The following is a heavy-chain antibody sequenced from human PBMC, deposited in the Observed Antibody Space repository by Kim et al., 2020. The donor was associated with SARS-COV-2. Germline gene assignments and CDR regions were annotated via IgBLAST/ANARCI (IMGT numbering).Heavy chain of an antibody. V-gene: IGHV3-23*01. D-gene: IGHD4-17*01. Sequence: GGSLRLSCAASGFTFSSYAMSWVRQAPGKGLEWVSAISGSGGSTYYADSVKGRFTISRDNSKNTLYLQMNSLRAEDTAVYYCAKVQLATVVIHYFDYWGQGTLVTVSS. CDR3: AKVQLATVVIHYFDY. CDR2: ISGSGGST. CDR1: GFTFSSYA. J-gene: IGHJ4*02.